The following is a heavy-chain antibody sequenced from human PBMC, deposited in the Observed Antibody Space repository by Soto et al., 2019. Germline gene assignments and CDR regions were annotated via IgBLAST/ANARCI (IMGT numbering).Heavy chain of an antibody. CDR3: ARGRYGDY. CDR2: ISARNGDT. Sequence: QVHLVQSGAEVKRPGASVKVSCKGSGYTFTSYGITWVRQAPGQGLEWMGWISARNGDTDYAQKLQGRVTVTRDPSTSTAHMELRSVRSVDTAVYYCARGRYGDYWGQGALVTVSS. D-gene: IGHD1-1*01. CDR1: GYTFTSYG. J-gene: IGHJ4*02. V-gene: IGHV1-18*01.